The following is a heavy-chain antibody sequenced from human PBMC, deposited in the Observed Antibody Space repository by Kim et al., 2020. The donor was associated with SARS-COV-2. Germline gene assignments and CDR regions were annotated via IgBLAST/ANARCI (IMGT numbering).Heavy chain of an antibody. J-gene: IGHJ5*02. Sequence: STNYNPSLKSRVTISVDTSKNQFSLKLSSVTAADTAVYYCARRSSGWYLSWGQGTLVTVSS. V-gene: IGHV4-34*01. CDR3: ARRSSGWYLS. D-gene: IGHD6-19*01. CDR2: ST.